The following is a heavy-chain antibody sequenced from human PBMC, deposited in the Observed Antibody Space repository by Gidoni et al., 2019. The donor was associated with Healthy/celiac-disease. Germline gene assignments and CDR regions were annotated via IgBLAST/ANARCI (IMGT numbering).Heavy chain of an antibody. CDR1: GFTFDDYA. D-gene: IGHD6-6*01. CDR2: ISWNSGSI. V-gene: IGHV3-9*01. J-gene: IGHJ4*02. CDR3: AKDINRLGIAALGYFDY. Sequence: EVQLVESGGGLVQPGRSLRLSCAASGFTFDDYAVHWVRQAPGKGLEWVSGISWNSGSIGYADSVKGRFTISRDNAKKSLFLQMNTLRAEDTALYYCAKDINRLGIAALGYFDYWGQGTLVTVSS.